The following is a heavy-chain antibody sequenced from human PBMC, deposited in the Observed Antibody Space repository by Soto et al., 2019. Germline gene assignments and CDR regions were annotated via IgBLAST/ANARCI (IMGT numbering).Heavy chain of an antibody. Sequence: SETLSLTCTVSGCSISSYYWSWIRQPPGKGLEWIGYIYYSGSTNYNPSLKSRVTISVDTSKNQFSLKLSSVTAADTALYYCARRYSGTEDDNWFDPWGQGTLVTVS. CDR3: ARRYSGTEDDNWFDP. CDR1: GCSISSYY. V-gene: IGHV4-59*08. J-gene: IGHJ5*02. D-gene: IGHD1-26*01. CDR2: IYYSGST.